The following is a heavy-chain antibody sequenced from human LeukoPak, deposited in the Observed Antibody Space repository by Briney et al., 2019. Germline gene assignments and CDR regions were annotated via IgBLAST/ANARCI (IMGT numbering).Heavy chain of an antibody. D-gene: IGHD2-21*01. J-gene: IGHJ5*02. V-gene: IGHV1-2*02. CDR3: ARADRLHGGPYLIGP. CDR1: GYSFTDYY. Sequence: ASVKVSCKASGYSFTDYYMHWVRQAPGQGREWMGWINLNNGDIKSAQKFQGRGTMTRDTSITTVYMEVSWLTSDDTAIYYCARADRLHGGPYLIGPWGQGTLVTVSS. CDR2: INLNNGDI.